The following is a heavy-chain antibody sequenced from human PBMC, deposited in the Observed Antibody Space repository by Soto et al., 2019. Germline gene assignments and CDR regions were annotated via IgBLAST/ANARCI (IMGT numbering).Heavy chain of an antibody. V-gene: IGHV3-23*01. CDR3: AKDAPRRSGWYHFDY. J-gene: IGHJ4*02. CDR2: ISNSGDRT. CDR1: GFTFSNYD. D-gene: IGHD6-19*01. Sequence: EVQLLESGGGLVQPGGSLRLSCAASGFTFSNYDMRWVRQAPGKGLEWVSGISNSGDRTYYADSVKGRFTISRDNSKNTLYLQMNSLRAEDTAIYYCAKDAPRRSGWYHFDYWGQGTLVTVSS.